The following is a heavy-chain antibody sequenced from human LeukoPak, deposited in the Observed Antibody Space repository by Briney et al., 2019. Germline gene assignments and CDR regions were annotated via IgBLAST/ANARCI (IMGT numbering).Heavy chain of an antibody. Sequence: ASVKVSCKASGGTFSSYAISWVRQAPGQGLEWMGWISAYNGNTNYAQKLQGRVTMTTDTSTSTAYMELRSLRSDDTAVYYCARGSYYDILTGYSHWGQGTLVTVSS. J-gene: IGHJ4*02. CDR2: ISAYNGNT. V-gene: IGHV1-18*01. D-gene: IGHD3-9*01. CDR3: ARGSYYDILTGYSH. CDR1: GGTFSSYA.